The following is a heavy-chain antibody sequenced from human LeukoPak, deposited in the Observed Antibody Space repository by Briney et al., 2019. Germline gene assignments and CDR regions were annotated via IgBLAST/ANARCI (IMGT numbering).Heavy chain of an antibody. V-gene: IGHV4-59*08. Sequence: SETLSLTCTVSGGSISISYWSWIRQPPGKGLEWIGYIHHSGSTSSNPSLKSRVTISIDTSKNQFSLMLSSVTASDTAVYYCARHFYGSGSYYSDYWGQGTLVTVSS. J-gene: IGHJ4*02. CDR3: ARHFYGSGSYYSDY. D-gene: IGHD3-10*01. CDR2: IHHSGST. CDR1: GGSISISY.